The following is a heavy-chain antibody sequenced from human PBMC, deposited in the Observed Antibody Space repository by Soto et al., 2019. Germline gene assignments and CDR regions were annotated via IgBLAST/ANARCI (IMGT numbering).Heavy chain of an antibody. V-gene: IGHV1-69*01. Sequence: QVQLVQSGAEVKKPGSSVKVSCKASGGTFSSYAISWVRQAPGQGLEWMGGIIPIFGTANYAQKFQGRVTITADESTSTAYMELSSLRSEDTAVYYCARDIVVVPAAILVGWFAPWGQGTLATVSS. D-gene: IGHD2-2*02. CDR3: ARDIVVVPAAILVGWFAP. J-gene: IGHJ5*02. CDR2: IIPIFGTA. CDR1: GGTFSSYA.